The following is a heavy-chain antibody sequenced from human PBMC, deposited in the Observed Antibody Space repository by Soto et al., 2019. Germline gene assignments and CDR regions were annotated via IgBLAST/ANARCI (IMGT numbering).Heavy chain of an antibody. J-gene: IGHJ4*01. CDR2: ISGSGGDT. Sequence: GGSLRLSCAASGFTFSSYAMSWVRQAPGKGLEWVSAISGSGGDTYHADSVKGRFTISRDNSRNTLYLQMNSLRAEDTAVYYCAKGSASGSPYYFDYWGHGTLVTVS. V-gene: IGHV3-23*01. CDR3: AKGSASGSPYYFDY. D-gene: IGHD6-25*01. CDR1: GFTFSSYA.